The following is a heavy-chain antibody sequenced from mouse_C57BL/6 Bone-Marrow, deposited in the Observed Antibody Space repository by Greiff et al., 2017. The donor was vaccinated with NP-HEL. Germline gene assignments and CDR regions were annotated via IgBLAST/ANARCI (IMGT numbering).Heavy chain of an antibody. CDR3: ARITTVVAPYWYFDV. CDR2: IYPRSGNT. D-gene: IGHD1-1*01. Sequence: QVQLQQSGAELARPGASVKLSCKASGYTFTSYGISWVKQRTGQGLEWIGEIYPRSGNTYYNEKFKGKATLTADKSSSTAYMELRSLTSEDSAVYFCARITTVVAPYWYFDVWGTGTTVTVSS. CDR1: GYTFTSYG. V-gene: IGHV1-81*01. J-gene: IGHJ1*03.